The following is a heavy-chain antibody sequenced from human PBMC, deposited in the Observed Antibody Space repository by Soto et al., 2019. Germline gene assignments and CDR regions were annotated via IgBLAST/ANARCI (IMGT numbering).Heavy chain of an antibody. J-gene: IGHJ4*02. D-gene: IGHD2-2*01. CDR2: IIPIFGNT. CDR3: ARAYCSSTSCYFAY. V-gene: IGHV1-18*01. Sequence: ASVKVSCKASGGTFSSYAISWVRQAPGQGLEWMGGIIPIFGNTNYAQKLQGRVTMTTDTSTSTAYMELRSLRSDDTAVYYCARAYCSSTSCYFAYWGQGTLVTVSS. CDR1: GGTFSSYA.